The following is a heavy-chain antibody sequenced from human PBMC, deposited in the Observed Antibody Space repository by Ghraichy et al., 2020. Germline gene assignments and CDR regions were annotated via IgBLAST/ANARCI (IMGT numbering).Heavy chain of an antibody. V-gene: IGHV2-70*01. D-gene: IGHD6-19*01. Sequence: SGPTLVKPTQTLTLTCTFSGFSLSTSGMCVSWIRQPPGKALEWLALIDWDDDKYYSTSLKTRLTISKDTSKNQVVLTMTNMDPVDTATYYCARYRHIAVAGTLVPIYDYWGQGTLVTVSS. CDR2: IDWDDDK. J-gene: IGHJ4*02. CDR3: ARYRHIAVAGTLVPIYDY. CDR1: GFSLSTSGMC.